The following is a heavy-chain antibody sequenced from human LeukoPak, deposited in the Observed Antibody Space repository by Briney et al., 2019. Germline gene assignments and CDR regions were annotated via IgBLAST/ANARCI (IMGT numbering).Heavy chain of an antibody. CDR2: IRSKAYGGTT. J-gene: IGHJ4*02. D-gene: IGHD2-15*01. V-gene: IGHV3-49*04. Sequence: PGGSLRLSCTASGFTFGDYVMSWVRQAPGKGLEWVGFIRSKAYGGTTKNAASVKGRFTISRDDSKSIAYLQMNSLKTEDTAVYYCAKPRVVAATPWDYWGQGTLVTVSS. CDR3: AKPRVVAATPWDY. CDR1: GFTFGDYV.